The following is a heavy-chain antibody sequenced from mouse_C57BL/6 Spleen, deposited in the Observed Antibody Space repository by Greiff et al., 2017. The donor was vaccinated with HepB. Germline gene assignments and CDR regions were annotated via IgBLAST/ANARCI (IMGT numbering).Heavy chain of an antibody. D-gene: IGHD2-5*01. Sequence: VMLVESGAELVKPGASVKLSCKASGYTFTEYTIHWVKQRSGQGLEWIGWFYPGSGSIKYNEKFKDKATLTADKSSSTVYMELSRLTSEDSAVYFCARHEDRGYYSNYFFAYWGQGTLVTVSA. CDR2: FYPGSGSI. CDR1: GYTFTEYT. V-gene: IGHV1-62-2*01. J-gene: IGHJ3*01. CDR3: ARHEDRGYYSNYFFAY.